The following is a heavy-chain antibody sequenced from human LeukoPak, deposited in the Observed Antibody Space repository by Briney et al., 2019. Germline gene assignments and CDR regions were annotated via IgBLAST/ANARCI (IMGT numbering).Heavy chain of an antibody. J-gene: IGHJ6*03. Sequence: GGSLRLSCAASGFTFSSYWMSWVRQAPGKGLEWVANIKQDGSEKYYVDSVKGRFTISRDNAKNSLYLQMNSLRAEDTAVYYCARGSLEMATIFGYYYMDVWGKGTTVTVSS. D-gene: IGHD5-24*01. CDR3: ARGSLEMATIFGYYYMDV. CDR2: IKQDGSEK. CDR1: GFTFSSYW. V-gene: IGHV3-7*01.